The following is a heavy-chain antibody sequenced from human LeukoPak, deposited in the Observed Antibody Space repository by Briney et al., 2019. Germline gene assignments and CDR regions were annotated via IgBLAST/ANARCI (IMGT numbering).Heavy chain of an antibody. CDR3: ARRYCSGGSCYYHFDY. J-gene: IGHJ4*02. D-gene: IGHD2-15*01. Sequence: PGGSLRLSCAASGFTFSSHSMNWVRQAPGKGLEWVSYISTSGSTIYYADSLKGRFTISRDNAKNSLFLQMNSLRAEDTAVYYCARRYCSGGSCYYHFDYWGQGTLVTVSS. CDR2: ISTSGSTI. V-gene: IGHV3-48*01. CDR1: GFTFSSHS.